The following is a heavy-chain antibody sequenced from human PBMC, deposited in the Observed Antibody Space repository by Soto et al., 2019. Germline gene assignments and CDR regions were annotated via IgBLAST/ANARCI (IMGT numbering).Heavy chain of an antibody. CDR2: ITPILGIT. V-gene: IGHV1-2*04. CDR1: GGTFSSYT. D-gene: IGHD6-6*01. Sequence: ASVKVSCKASGGTFSSYTISWVRQAPGQGLEWMGGITPILGITNYAQKFQGWVTITRDTSISTAYMELSRLRSDDTAVYYCATSVHGAFDIWGQGTMVTVSS. CDR3: ATSVHGAFDI. J-gene: IGHJ3*02.